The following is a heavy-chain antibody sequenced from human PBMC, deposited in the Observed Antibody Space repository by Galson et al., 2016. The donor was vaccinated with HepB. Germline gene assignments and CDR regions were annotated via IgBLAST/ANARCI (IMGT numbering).Heavy chain of an antibody. CDR3: ARRHDYCLPLGCSVDY. CDR1: GFLFRSYG. V-gene: IGHV3-30*03. J-gene: IGHJ4*02. CDR2: DSMDGRRK. D-gene: IGHD3-10*02. Sequence: SLRLSCAGSGFLFRSYGMHWVRQAPGKGLGWVAADSMDGRRKFYADSVKGRFTISRDISNSMLFLQMSSLRADDSAVYYCARRHDYCLPLGCSVDYWGQRTLVSVAS.